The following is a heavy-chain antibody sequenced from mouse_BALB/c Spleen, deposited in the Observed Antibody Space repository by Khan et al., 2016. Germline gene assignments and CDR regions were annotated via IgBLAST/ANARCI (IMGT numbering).Heavy chain of an antibody. D-gene: IGHD1-1*01. V-gene: IGHV1-87*01. CDR1: GYTFTSYW. CDR2: IYPGDGDT. CDR3: ARRGGYGPFCD. J-gene: IGHJ2*01. Sequence: QVQLQQPGAELARPGASVKLSCKASGYTFTSYWMQWVKQRPGQGLEWIGAIYPGDGDTRYTQKFKGKATLTADKSSSTAYMQLSSLASEDSAVSYCARRGGYGPFCDWGQGTTLTVSS.